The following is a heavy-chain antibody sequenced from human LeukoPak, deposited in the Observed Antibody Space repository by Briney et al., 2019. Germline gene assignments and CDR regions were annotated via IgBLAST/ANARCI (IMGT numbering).Heavy chain of an antibody. CDR2: INSGGTK. J-gene: IGHJ4*02. Sequence: GGSLRLSCAASGFIVSSKFMGWVRRAPGKGLECVSVINSGGTKYYADSVKGRFTISRDDSQNMLYLQMNSLRAEDTAVYYCATGRGDYWGQGTLVTVSS. D-gene: IGHD3-16*01. CDR3: ATGRGDY. CDR1: GFIVSSKF. V-gene: IGHV3-53*01.